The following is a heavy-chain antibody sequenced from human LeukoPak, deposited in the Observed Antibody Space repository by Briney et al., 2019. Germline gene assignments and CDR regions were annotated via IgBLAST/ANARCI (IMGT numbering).Heavy chain of an antibody. J-gene: IGHJ6*03. V-gene: IGHV3-15*01. CDR1: GFTFSNAW. CDR2: IKSKTDGGTT. Sequence: GGSLRLSCAASGFTFSNAWMSWVRQAPGKGLEWVGRIKSKTDGGTTDYAAPVKGRFTISRDDSKNTLYLQMNSLKTEDTAVYYCTTLTSVPTEYYYYYYYMDVWGKGTTVTVSS. CDR3: TTLTSVPTEYYYYYYYMDV. D-gene: IGHD1-14*01.